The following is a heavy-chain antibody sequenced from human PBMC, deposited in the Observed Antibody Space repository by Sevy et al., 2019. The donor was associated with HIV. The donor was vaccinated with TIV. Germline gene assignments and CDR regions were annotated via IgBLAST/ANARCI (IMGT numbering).Heavy chain of an antibody. J-gene: IGHJ4*02. V-gene: IGHV4-4*02. D-gene: IGHD2-2*03. Sequence: SETLSLTCAVSGGSISSNNWWNWVRQTPGKGLQWIGEIYHSGSTNRNPSLKSRVTISVDKSKNQFSLKLSSVTAADTAVYYCARGVGGYCSSTSCHVDYWGQGTLVTVSS. CDR1: GGSISSNNW. CDR2: IYHSGST. CDR3: ARGVGGYCSSTSCHVDY.